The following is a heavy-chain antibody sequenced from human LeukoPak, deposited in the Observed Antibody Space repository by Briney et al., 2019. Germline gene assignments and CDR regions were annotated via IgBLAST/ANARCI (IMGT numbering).Heavy chain of an antibody. CDR3: ARRRGSSSGYAFDI. Sequence: ASVRVSCKASGYGFTGYYIHWVRQAPGQGLEWMGWISAYNGNTNYAQKLQGRVTMTTDTSTSTAYMELRSLRSDDTAVYYCARRRGSSSGYAFDIWGQGTMVTVSS. D-gene: IGHD6-25*01. J-gene: IGHJ3*02. CDR2: ISAYNGNT. CDR1: GYGFTGYY. V-gene: IGHV1-18*04.